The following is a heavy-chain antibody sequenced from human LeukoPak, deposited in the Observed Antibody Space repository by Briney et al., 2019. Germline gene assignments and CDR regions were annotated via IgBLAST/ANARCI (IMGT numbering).Heavy chain of an antibody. CDR2: INHSGST. CDR1: GGSFSGYY. Sequence: SETLSLTCAVYGGSFSGYYWSWIRQPPGKGLEWNGEINHSGSTNYNPSLKSRVTISVDTSKNQFSLKLSSVTAADTAVYYCARVGADGSGFLFDYWGQGTLVTVSS. D-gene: IGHD3-10*01. V-gene: IGHV4-34*01. CDR3: ARVGADGSGFLFDY. J-gene: IGHJ4*02.